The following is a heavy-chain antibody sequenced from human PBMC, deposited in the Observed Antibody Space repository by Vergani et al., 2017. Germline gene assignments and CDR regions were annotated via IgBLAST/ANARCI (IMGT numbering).Heavy chain of an antibody. CDR2: IRYDGSNK. D-gene: IGHD5-24*01. CDR3: AKDSRDGYKKGGFDY. J-gene: IGHJ4*02. Sequence: QVQLVESEGGVVQPGRSLTLSCVASGFTFSSYGMHWVRQAPGKGLEWVAFIRYDGSNKYYADSVKGRFTISRDNSKNTLYLQMNSLRAEDTAVYYCAKDSRDGYKKGGFDYWGQGTLVTVSS. V-gene: IGHV3-30*02. CDR1: GFTFSSYG.